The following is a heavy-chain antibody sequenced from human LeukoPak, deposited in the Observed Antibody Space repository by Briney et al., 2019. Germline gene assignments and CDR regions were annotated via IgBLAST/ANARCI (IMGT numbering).Heavy chain of an antibody. V-gene: IGHV3-33*01. CDR3: AREGCRDYYYGMDV. Sequence: GRSLRLSCAASGFSFSTFVMHWVRQAPGKGLEWVAVISYDGSNKLYADSVKGRFTISRDNSKSTLYLQINSLRAGDTAVCYCAREGCRDYYYGMDVWGQGTTVTVSS. D-gene: IGHD4/OR15-4a*01. J-gene: IGHJ6*02. CDR1: GFSFSTFV. CDR2: ISYDGSNK.